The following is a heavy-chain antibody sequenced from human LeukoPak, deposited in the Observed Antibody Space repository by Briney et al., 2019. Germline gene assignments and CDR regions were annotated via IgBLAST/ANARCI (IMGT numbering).Heavy chain of an antibody. D-gene: IGHD3-3*01. CDR1: GFTFSRHG. V-gene: IGHV3-30*03. CDR2: VSNDGSRK. J-gene: IGHJ4*02. CDR3: ARDRAWNYFDY. Sequence: GGSLRLSCAPSGFTFSRHGMHWVRQAPGKGLEWVAIVSNDGSRKYYAHSVEGRFTISRDNSKDTLYLQMDSLRAEDTAVYYCARDRAWNYFDYWGQGTLVTVSS.